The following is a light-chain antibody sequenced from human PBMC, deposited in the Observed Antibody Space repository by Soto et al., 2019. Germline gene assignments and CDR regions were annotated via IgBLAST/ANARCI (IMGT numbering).Light chain of an antibody. V-gene: IGKV3-11*01. Sequence: EIVLTQSPATLSLSPGERATLSCRASQSVSSYLAWYQQKPGQAPRLLIYDASNRATGIPARFSGSGSGTEFTLTISSLQSEDFAVYYCQQYNNWLVAFGQGTKVDIK. CDR2: DAS. CDR3: QQYNNWLVA. CDR1: QSVSSY. J-gene: IGKJ1*01.